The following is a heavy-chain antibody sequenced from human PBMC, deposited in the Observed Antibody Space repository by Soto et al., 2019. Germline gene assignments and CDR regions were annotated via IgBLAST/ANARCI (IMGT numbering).Heavy chain of an antibody. CDR2: IRSKAYGGTT. D-gene: IGHD2-21*02. CDR3: TRAEYIVVVTATNYFDY. V-gene: IGHV3-49*05. J-gene: IGHJ4*02. Sequence: NPGGSVRLSCTASGFTFGDYAMSWFRQAPGKGLEWVGFIRSKAYGGTTEYAASVKGRFTISRDDSKSIAYLQMNSLETEDTAVYYCTRAEYIVVVTATNYFDYWGQGTLVTVSS. CDR1: GFTFGDYA.